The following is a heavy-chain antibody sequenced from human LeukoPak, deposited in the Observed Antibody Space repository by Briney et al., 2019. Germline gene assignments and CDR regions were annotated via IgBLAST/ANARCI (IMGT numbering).Heavy chain of an antibody. CDR2: IYYSGST. CDR3: ASQGVTTGNDY. CDR1: GGSISRGSYY. J-gene: IGHJ4*02. V-gene: IGHV4-31*03. D-gene: IGHD4-17*01. Sequence: SQTLSLTCTVSGGSISRGSYYWTWIRQHPGRGLEWIGYIYYSGSTYYNPSLKSRDTISVDTSKIQFSVKLSSVTAADTVVYYCASQGVTTGNDYWGQGPLVTVSS.